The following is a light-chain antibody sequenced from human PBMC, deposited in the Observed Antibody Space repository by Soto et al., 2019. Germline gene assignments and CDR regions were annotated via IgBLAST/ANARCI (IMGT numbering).Light chain of an antibody. CDR2: DAS. CDR3: QQYGSSPLT. CDR1: QSVSSY. J-gene: IGKJ4*01. Sequence: EMVMTQSPATLSVSPGERATLSCRASQSVSSYLAWYQQKPGQAPRLLIYDASNRATGIPARFSGSGSGTDFTLTISRLEPEDFAVYYCQQYGSSPLTFGGGTKVDI. V-gene: IGKV3-20*01.